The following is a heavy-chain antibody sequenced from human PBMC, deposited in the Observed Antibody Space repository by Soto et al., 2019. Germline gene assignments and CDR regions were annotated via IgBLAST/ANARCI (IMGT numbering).Heavy chain of an antibody. Sequence: ASVKVSCKASGYTFSSIGISWVRQAPGQGLEWMGWIRPHNGNTYYAQRLQGRVTMTTDTSTSTAYMELRSLRSDDTAVYYCARDFDGSGNYYTDYWGQGNLVTVSS. CDR3: ARDFDGSGNYYTDY. J-gene: IGHJ4*02. CDR2: IRPHNGNT. V-gene: IGHV1-18*01. CDR1: GYTFSSIG. D-gene: IGHD3-10*01.